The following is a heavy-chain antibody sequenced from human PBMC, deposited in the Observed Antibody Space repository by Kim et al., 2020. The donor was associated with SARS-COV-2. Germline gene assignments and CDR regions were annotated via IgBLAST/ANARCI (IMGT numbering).Heavy chain of an antibody. CDR3: ARDVADWNYGYYYYYGMDV. J-gene: IGHJ6*02. V-gene: IGHV1-18*04. Sequence: ASVKVSCKASGYTFTSYGISWVRQAPGQGLEWMGWISAYNGNTNYAQKLQGRVTMTTDTSTSTAYMELRSLRSDDTAVYYCARDVADWNYGYYYYYGMDVWGQGTTVTVSS. D-gene: IGHD1-7*01. CDR1: GYTFTSYG. CDR2: ISAYNGNT.